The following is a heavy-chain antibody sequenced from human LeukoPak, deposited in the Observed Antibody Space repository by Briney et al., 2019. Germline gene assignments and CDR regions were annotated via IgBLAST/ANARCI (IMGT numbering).Heavy chain of an antibody. V-gene: IGHV1-46*01. J-gene: IGHJ4*02. Sequence: ASVKVSCKASGYTFTSYYMHWVRQAPGQGLEWMGIINPSGGSTSYAQKFQGRVTMTRDTSISTAYMELSRLRSDDTAVYYCARDVGSSSKDYWGQGTLVTVSS. D-gene: IGHD6-6*01. CDR2: INPSGGST. CDR3: ARDVGSSSKDY. CDR1: GYTFTSYY.